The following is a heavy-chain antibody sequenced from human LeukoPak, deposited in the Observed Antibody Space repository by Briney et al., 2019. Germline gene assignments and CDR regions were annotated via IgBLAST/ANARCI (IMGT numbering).Heavy chain of an antibody. Sequence: SVKVSCKASGGTFSSYAISGVRQAPGRGLEWMGGIIPIFGPANYAQKFQGRVTITADESTSTAYMELSSLRAEDTAVYYCAKAPLGYCSSTSCLGPFDPWGQATLVTVSS. D-gene: IGHD2-2*01. V-gene: IGHV1-69*01. J-gene: IGHJ5*02. CDR2: IIPIFGPA. CDR1: GGTFSSYA. CDR3: AKAPLGYCSSTSCLGPFDP.